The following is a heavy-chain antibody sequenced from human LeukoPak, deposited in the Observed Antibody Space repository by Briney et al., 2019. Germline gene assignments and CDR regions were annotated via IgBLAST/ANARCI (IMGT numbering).Heavy chain of an antibody. V-gene: IGHV4-59*01. D-gene: IGHD3-16*01. CDR3: ARGDYDRLEALKYYFDY. CDR1: GGSISSYY. J-gene: IGHJ4*02. CDR2: IYYSGST. Sequence: PSETLSLTCTVSGGSISSYYWSWIRQPPGKGLEWIGYIYYSGSTNYNPSLKSRVTISVDTSKNQFSLKLSSVTAADTAVYYCARGDYDRLEALKYYFDYWGQGTLVTVSS.